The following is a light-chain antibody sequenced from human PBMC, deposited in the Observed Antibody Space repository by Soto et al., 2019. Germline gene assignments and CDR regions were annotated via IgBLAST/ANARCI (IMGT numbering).Light chain of an antibody. CDR2: GVS. Sequence: EIVLTQSPGTLALSPGERATLSCRASQTVSSSYLAWYQQKLGQAPRLLLYGVSNRATGIPDRFSGSGSGTDFTLTISRLEPEDFAVYYCQQYGSSSWTFGQGTKVEIK. V-gene: IGKV3-20*01. CDR1: QTVSSSY. CDR3: QQYGSSSWT. J-gene: IGKJ1*01.